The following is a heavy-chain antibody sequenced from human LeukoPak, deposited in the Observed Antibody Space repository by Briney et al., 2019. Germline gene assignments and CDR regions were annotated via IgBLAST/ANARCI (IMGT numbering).Heavy chain of an antibody. J-gene: IGHJ4*02. CDR1: GGTFSSYA. Sequence: ASVTVSCKASGGTFSSYAISWVRQAPGQGLEWMGGIIPIFGTANYAQKFQGRVTITTDESTSTAYMELGSLRSEDTAVYYCARGRPPKYHDNYYFDYWGQGTLVTVSS. D-gene: IGHD3-22*01. CDR2: IIPIFGTA. CDR3: ARGRPPKYHDNYYFDY. V-gene: IGHV1-69*05.